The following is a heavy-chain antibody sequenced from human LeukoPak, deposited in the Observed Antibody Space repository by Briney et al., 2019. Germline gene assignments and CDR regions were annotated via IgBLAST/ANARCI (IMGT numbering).Heavy chain of an antibody. V-gene: IGHV4-34*01. CDR3: ARVFGPHTSGWPPLTAGLDAFDI. J-gene: IGHJ3*02. D-gene: IGHD6-19*01. Sequence: PSETLSLTCAVYGGSFSGYHWSWIRQPPGKGLEWIGEINHSGSTNYNPSLKSRVTISVDTSKNQFSLKLSSVTAADTAVYYCARVFGPHTSGWPPLTAGLDAFDIWGQGTMVTVSS. CDR1: GGSFSGYH. CDR2: INHSGST.